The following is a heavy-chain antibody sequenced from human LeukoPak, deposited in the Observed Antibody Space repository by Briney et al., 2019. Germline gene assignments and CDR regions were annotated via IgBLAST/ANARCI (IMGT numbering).Heavy chain of an antibody. CDR3: ARDTSLAMPQWFDH. CDR1: GGSISSYY. J-gene: IGHJ5*02. V-gene: IGHV4-59*01. CDR2: IYNNENT. Sequence: PSETLSLTCTACGGSISSYYWSWIRQPPGKGLEWMAYIYNNENTKYNPSLKSRVTISVDTSKNQFSLKLRSVTAADTAVYYCARDTSLAMPQWFDHWGQGALVTISS. D-gene: IGHD2-2*01.